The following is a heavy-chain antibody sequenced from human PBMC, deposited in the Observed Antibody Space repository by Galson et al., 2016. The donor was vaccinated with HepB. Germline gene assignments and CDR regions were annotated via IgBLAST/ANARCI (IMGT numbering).Heavy chain of an antibody. CDR2: IDPSDSYT. V-gene: IGHV5-10-1*01. D-gene: IGHD3-10*01. CDR1: GYSFTSYW. J-gene: IGHJ4*02. CDR3: AGGHYGSGSFYLFDY. Sequence: QSGAEVKKPGESLRISCKGSGYSFTSYWISWVRQMPGKGLEWMGRIDPSDSYTNYSPSFQGHVTISADKSISTAYLQWSSLKASDTAMYYCAGGHYGSGSFYLFDYWDQGTLVTVSS.